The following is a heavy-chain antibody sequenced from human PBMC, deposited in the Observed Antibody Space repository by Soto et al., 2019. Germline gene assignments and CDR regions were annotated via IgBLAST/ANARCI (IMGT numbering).Heavy chain of an antibody. V-gene: IGHV4-39*01. D-gene: IGHD3-10*01. Sequence: PSETLSLTCTVSGGSISSSSYYWGWIRQPPGKGLEWIGSIYYSGSTYYNPSLKSRVTISVDTSKNQFSLKLSSVTAADTCVYYCATSYYYGSGSYFRYWGQGTLVTVS. CDR1: GGSISSSSYY. J-gene: IGHJ4*02. CDR2: IYYSGST. CDR3: ATSYYYGSGSYFRY.